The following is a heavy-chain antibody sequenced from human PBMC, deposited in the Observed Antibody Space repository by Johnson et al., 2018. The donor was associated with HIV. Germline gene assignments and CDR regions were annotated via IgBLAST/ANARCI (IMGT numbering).Heavy chain of an antibody. CDR3: ARDLTNWGVGDAFDI. CDR2: ISGSGGNT. Sequence: VQLVESGGGMVQPGGSLRLSCAASAFTFFNYAMTWVRQPPGKGLEWVSAISGSGGNTYYADSVKGRFTISRDTSKNTLYLQMNSLRAEDTAVYYCARDLTNWGVGDAFDIWGQGTMVTVSS. D-gene: IGHD7-27*01. J-gene: IGHJ3*02. CDR1: AFTFFNYA. V-gene: IGHV3-23*04.